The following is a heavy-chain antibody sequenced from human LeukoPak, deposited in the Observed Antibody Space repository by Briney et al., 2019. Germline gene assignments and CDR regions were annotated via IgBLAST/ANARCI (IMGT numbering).Heavy chain of an antibody. CDR3: AKDLGYYDSSGYWDY. J-gene: IGHJ4*02. V-gene: IGHV3-23*01. CDR1: GFTFSSYA. Sequence: TGGSLRLSCAASGFTFSSYAMSWVRQAPGKGLGWVSAISGSVGSTYYADSVKGRFTISRDNSKNTLYLQMNSLRAEDTAVYYCAKDLGYYDSSGYWDYWGQGTLVTVSS. D-gene: IGHD3-22*01. CDR2: ISGSVGST.